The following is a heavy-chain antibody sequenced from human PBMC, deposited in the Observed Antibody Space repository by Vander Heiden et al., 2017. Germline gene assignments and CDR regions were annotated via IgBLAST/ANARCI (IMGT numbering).Heavy chain of an antibody. V-gene: IGHV1-69*06. D-gene: IGHD2-2*01. J-gene: IGHJ6*02. CDR1: GATSSSYA. CDR2: IIPIFGTA. CDR3: ARDDIVVVPAASPLYYYYGMDV. Sequence: QVQLVQSGAEVKKPGSSVKVSCKASGATSSSYAISWVRQAPGQGREWRGGIIPIFGTANYAQKFQGRVTITADKSTSTAYMELSSLRSEDTAVYYCARDDIVVVPAASPLYYYYGMDVWGQGTTVTVSS.